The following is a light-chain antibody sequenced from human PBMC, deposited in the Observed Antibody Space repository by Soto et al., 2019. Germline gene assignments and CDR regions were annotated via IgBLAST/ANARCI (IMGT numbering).Light chain of an antibody. CDR1: SDDIGANNY. Sequence: QSALTQPASVSGSPGQSITISCTGTSDDIGANNYVSWYQHHPGKAPKILIYEAANRPSGISHRFSGSKSGNTASLTISGLQAEYEADDFCTSYTSASTLVFGGGTKLTV. CDR3: TSYTSASTLV. J-gene: IGLJ2*01. V-gene: IGLV2-14*01. CDR2: EAA.